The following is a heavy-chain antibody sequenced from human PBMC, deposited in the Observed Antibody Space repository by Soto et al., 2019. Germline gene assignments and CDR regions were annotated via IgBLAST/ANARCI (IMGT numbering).Heavy chain of an antibody. D-gene: IGHD3-22*01. V-gene: IGHV4-30-2*01. CDR1: GDTISTGGYT. Sequence: PSETLSLTCDVSGDTISTGGYTWAWIRQPPGKALEWIGHTYHSGNPYYNPSLKSRVIISVDRSKNQFSLKLSSVTAADTAVYYCARHVGYYDSSGYNDAFDIWGQGTMVTVS. J-gene: IGHJ3*02. CDR3: ARHVGYYDSSGYNDAFDI. CDR2: TYHSGNP.